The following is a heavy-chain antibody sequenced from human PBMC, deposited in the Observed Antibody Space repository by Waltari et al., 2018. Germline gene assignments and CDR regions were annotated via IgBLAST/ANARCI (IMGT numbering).Heavy chain of an antibody. D-gene: IGHD1-26*01. CDR2: INHSGST. CDR1: GGSFSGYY. CDR3: ARCDFGYSGSSYAFDI. V-gene: IGHV4-34*01. J-gene: IGHJ3*02. Sequence: QVQLQQWGAGLLKPSETLSLTCAVYGGSFSGYYWSWIRQPPGKGLEWIGEINHSGSTNYSSSLKRRVTISLDTSKNQFSLKLSSVTAADTAVYYCARCDFGYSGSSYAFDIWGQGTMVTVSS.